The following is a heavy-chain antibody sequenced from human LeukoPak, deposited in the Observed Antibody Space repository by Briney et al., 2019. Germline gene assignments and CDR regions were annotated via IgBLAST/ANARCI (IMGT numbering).Heavy chain of an antibody. J-gene: IGHJ4*02. Sequence: ASVKVSCKASGYTFTSYGISWVRQAPGQGLEWMGWISAYNGNTNYAQKLQGRVTMTTGTSTSTAYMELRSLRSDDTAVYYCARDSGALWFGELALFDYSGQGALVTASS. D-gene: IGHD3-10*01. CDR1: GYTFTSYG. CDR3: ARDSGALWFGELALFDY. V-gene: IGHV1-18*04. CDR2: ISAYNGNT.